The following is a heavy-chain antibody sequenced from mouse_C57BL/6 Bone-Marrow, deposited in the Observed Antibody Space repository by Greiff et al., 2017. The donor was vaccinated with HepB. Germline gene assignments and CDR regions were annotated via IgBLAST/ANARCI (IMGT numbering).Heavy chain of an antibody. J-gene: IGHJ4*01. CDR3: ARSLLRAMDY. Sequence: EVKLVESGGGLVKPGGSLKLSCAASGFTFSSYAMSWVRQTPEKRLEWVATISDGGSYTYYPDNVKGRFTISRDNAKNNLYLQMSQLKSEDTAMYYCARSLLRAMDYWGQGTSVTVSS. D-gene: IGHD2-1*01. CDR1: GFTFSSYA. CDR2: ISDGGSYT. V-gene: IGHV5-4*03.